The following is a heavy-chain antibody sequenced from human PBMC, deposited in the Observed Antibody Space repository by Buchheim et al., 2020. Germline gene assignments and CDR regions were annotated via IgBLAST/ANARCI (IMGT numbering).Heavy chain of an antibody. CDR3: ARESVLKHFDY. D-gene: IGHD5/OR15-5a*01. V-gene: IGHV3-11*06. Sequence: QVQLVESGGGLVKPGGSLRLSCAASGFTFSDYYMSWIRQAPGKGLEWLSYITSSSTYTNYADSVKGRFTISRDNTKNSLYLQMNSLRAEDTAVYYCARESVLKHFDYWGQGTL. CDR2: ITSSSTYT. J-gene: IGHJ4*02. CDR1: GFTFSDYY.